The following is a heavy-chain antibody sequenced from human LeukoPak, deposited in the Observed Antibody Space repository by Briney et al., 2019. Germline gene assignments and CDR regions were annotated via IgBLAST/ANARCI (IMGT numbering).Heavy chain of an antibody. CDR1: GITFSSYW. V-gene: IGHV3-7*01. J-gene: IGHJ4*02. Sequence: GGSLRLSCAASGITFSSYWMSWVRQAPGKGLEWVANIKQDGSEKYYVDSVKGRFTISRDNAKNSLYLQMNSLRAEDTAVYYCARASTTVGVSINYWGQGTLVTVSS. CDR2: IKQDGSEK. D-gene: IGHD3-10*01. CDR3: ARASTTVGVSINY.